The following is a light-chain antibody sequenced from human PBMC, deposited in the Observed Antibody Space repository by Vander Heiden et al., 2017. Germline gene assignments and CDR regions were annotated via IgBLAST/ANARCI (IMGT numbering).Light chain of an antibody. J-gene: IGLJ1*01. CDR1: NIGSKS. CDR2: DDS. CDR3: QVWDSSTDHPYV. V-gene: IGLV3-21*02. Sequence: SYVLTQPPSVSVAPGQTARITCGGNNIGSKSVHWYQQKPGQAPVLVVYDDSDQPSGIPERFSGSNSGNTATLTISRVEAGDEADYYCQVWDSSTDHPYVFGTGTQVTVL.